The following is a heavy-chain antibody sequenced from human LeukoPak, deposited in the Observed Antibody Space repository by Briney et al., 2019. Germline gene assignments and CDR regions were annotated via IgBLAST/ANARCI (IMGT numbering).Heavy chain of an antibody. CDR3: ARSRIVGGTHFDY. CDR1: GYTFTGYY. V-gene: IGHV1-2*06. CDR2: INPNTGGA. Sequence: ASVKVSCKTSGYTFTGYYMQWMRQAPGQGLEWMGRINPNTGGANYAQKFKGRVTMTRDTSISTGYMELTRVRSDDTAVYYCARSRIVGGTHFDYWGQGTLVTVSS. D-gene: IGHD1-26*01. J-gene: IGHJ4*02.